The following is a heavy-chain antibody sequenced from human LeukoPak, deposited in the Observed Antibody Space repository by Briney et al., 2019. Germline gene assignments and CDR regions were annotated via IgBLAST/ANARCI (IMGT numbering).Heavy chain of an antibody. CDR1: GFTFSSYA. CDR3: ARDNNRYGFETVFDY. D-gene: IGHD1-14*01. CDR2: ISYDGSDI. J-gene: IGHJ4*02. Sequence: PGGSLRLSCAASGFTFSSYAMHWVRQAPGKGLEWVAVISYDGSDIYYTDSVKGRFTISRDNSKNTLYLQMNSLRAEDTAVYYCARDNNRYGFETVFDYWGQGTLVTVSS. V-gene: IGHV3-30-3*01.